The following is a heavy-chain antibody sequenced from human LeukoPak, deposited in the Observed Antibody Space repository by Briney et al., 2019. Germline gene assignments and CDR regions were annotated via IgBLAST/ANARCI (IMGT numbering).Heavy chain of an antibody. CDR3: ARDIVVVPAAIRGPTSSRYYYYGMDV. CDR2: ISYDGSNK. J-gene: IGHJ6*02. CDR1: GFTFSTYS. Sequence: GGSLRLSCAASGFTFSTYSMIWVRQAPGKGLEWVAVISYDGSNKYYADSVKGRFTISRDNSKNTLYLQMNSLRAEDTAVYYCARDIVVVPAAIRGPTSSRYYYYGMDVWGQGTTVTVSS. V-gene: IGHV3-30*03. D-gene: IGHD2-2*02.